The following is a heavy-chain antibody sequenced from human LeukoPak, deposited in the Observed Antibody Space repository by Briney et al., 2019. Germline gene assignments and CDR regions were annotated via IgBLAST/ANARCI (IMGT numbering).Heavy chain of an antibody. V-gene: IGHV3-23*01. Sequence: GGSLRLSCAASGFAFGVHAMTWVRQAPGKWPEWVATTGGPAETFYPDTVKGRFTISRDNSRNTLYLHMNSLRAEDSALYYCAKDWASHNGVYDCLDFWGQGTRVTVSS. CDR3: AKDWASHNGVYDCLDF. CDR1: GFAFGVHA. CDR2: TGGPAET. J-gene: IGHJ4*02. D-gene: IGHD3-16*01.